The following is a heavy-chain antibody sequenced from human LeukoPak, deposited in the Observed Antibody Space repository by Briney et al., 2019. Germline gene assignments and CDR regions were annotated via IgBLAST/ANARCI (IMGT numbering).Heavy chain of an antibody. CDR2: IYYSGST. V-gene: IGHV4-39*07. CDR3: ATDRTGNYYFGD. D-gene: IGHD4-23*01. Sequence: SETLSLTCSVSGGSISSSSYYWGWIRQSPGKGLERIGSIYYSGSTYYNPSLKSRVTISVDTSKNQLSLKLSSVTAADTAMYFCATDRTGNYYFGDWGQGTLVTVSS. J-gene: IGHJ4*02. CDR1: GGSISSSSYY.